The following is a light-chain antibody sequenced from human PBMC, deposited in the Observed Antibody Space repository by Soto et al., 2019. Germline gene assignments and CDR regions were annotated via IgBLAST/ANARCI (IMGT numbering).Light chain of an antibody. CDR1: QSISSTY. CDR3: QQYGSSSFA. V-gene: IGKV3-20*01. Sequence: EIVLTQSPGTLSVSPGERATLFCRARQSISSTYLAWYQKKPGQAPRLLLYGAFNRATGIPDRFSGSGSGTDFTLTISRLEPEDCAFYYCQQYGSSSFAFGPGTEVEIK. J-gene: IGKJ3*01. CDR2: GAF.